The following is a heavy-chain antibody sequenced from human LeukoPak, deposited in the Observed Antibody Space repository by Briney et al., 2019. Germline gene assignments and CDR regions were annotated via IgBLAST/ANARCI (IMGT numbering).Heavy chain of an antibody. CDR3: AKEYGFDY. CDR1: GFTFSSYG. CDR2: ITGSGDNT. D-gene: IGHD2-8*01. J-gene: IGHJ4*02. Sequence: GGSLRLSCAASGFTFSSYGMTWVRQAPGKGLEWVSGITGSGDNTYYADSVKGRFTISRDNSKNTLYLQMNSLRPEDTAAYYCAKEYGFDYWGQGTLVTVSS. V-gene: IGHV3-23*01.